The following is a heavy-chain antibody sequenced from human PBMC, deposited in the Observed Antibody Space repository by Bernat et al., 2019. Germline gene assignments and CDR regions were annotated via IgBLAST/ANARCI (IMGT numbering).Heavy chain of an antibody. CDR1: GFTFSSYA. Sequence: QVQLVESGGGVVQPGRSLRLSCAASGFTFSSYAMHWVRQAPGKGLEWVAVISYDGSNKYYADSVKGRFTISRDNSKNTLYLQMNSLRAEDTAVYYCARYRFWSGSPSGMDVWGQGTTVTVSS. J-gene: IGHJ6*02. CDR2: ISYDGSNK. D-gene: IGHD3-3*01. CDR3: ARYRFWSGSPSGMDV. V-gene: IGHV3-30-3*01.